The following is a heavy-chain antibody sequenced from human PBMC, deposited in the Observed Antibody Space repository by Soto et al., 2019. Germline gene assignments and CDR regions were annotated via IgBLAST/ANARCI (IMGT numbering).Heavy chain of an antibody. CDR1: GGSFSGYY. J-gene: IGHJ6*02. CDR2: INHSGST. V-gene: IGHV4-34*01. Sequence: LSLTCAVYGGSFSGYYWSWIRQPPGKGLEWIGEINHSGSTNYNPSLKSRVTISVDTSKNQFSLKLSSVTAADTAVYYCARSVYYDFWSGSLYGMDVWGQGTTVTVSS. CDR3: ARSVYYDFWSGSLYGMDV. D-gene: IGHD3-3*01.